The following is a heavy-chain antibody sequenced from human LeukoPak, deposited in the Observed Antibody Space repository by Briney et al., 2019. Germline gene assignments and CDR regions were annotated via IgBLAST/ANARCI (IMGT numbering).Heavy chain of an antibody. CDR3: ARNLNSSSWPFR. D-gene: IGHD6-13*01. V-gene: IGHV1-69*04. CDR2: IIPILGIA. J-gene: IGHJ3*01. CDR1: GGTFSSYA. Sequence: GSSVNVSCTASGGTFSSYAISWVRQAPGQGLEWMGRIIPILGIANYAQKFQGRVTITADKSTSTAYMELSSLRSEDTAVYYCARNLNSSSWPFRWGQGTMVTVSS.